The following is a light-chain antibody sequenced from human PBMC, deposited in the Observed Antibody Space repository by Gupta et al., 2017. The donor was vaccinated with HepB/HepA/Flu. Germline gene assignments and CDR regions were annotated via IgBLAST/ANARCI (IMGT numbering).Light chain of an antibody. CDR3: AAWDASLNACV. CDR2: DDD. J-gene: IGLJ2*01. Sequence: SVLPQPPPVSESTRRRVPISCSGTSPNSGKNAVNWYQQLPEKAPKLCIYDDDLRPTGVSDRFSGSKSGTSACLTITGLQAEDEADDYCAAWDASLNACVFGGGTKMTVL. CDR1: SPNSGKNA. V-gene: IGLV1-36*01.